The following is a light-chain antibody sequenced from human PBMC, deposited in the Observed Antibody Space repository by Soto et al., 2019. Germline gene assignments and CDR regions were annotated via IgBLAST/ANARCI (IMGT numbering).Light chain of an antibody. CDR2: GPS. J-gene: IGKJ4*01. CDR3: QQYYNWPLT. CDR1: QSVSST. V-gene: IGKV3-15*01. Sequence: DIVLTQSPGTLSLSPGERATLSCRASQSVSSTFFAWYQQKPGQAPRLLIYGPSTRATGIPARFSGSGSGTEFTLTVSSLQSEDFAVYYCQQYYNWPLTFGGGTKVDIK.